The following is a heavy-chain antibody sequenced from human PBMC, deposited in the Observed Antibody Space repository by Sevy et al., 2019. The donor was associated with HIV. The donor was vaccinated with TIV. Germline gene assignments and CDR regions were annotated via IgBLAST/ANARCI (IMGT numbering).Heavy chain of an antibody. V-gene: IGHV4-59*08. D-gene: IGHD1-26*01. CDR3: AGENAWGRGYS. Sequence: GSLRLSCTVSGGSITSLYWNWIRQPPGKGLEWIANIYYNGHINYNPSLKSRVTLSLDTSKNQFSLRLSSVTAADTAMYYCAGENAWGRGYSWGQGTLVTVSS. J-gene: IGHJ4*02. CDR2: IYYNGHI. CDR1: GGSITSLY.